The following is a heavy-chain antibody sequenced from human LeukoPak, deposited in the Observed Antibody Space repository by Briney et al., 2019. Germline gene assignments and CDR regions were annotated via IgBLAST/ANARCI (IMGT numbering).Heavy chain of an antibody. V-gene: IGHV4-31*03. Sequence: SETLSLTCSVSGVSISSRDYYWNWIRQLPGKGLEWIGYIYHSGSTYNPSLQSRVTISLDTSKNQFSLRLTSVTAADTAVYYCAREGVAGPYCSGGRCYSYYYGLDVWGQGTTVTVSS. CDR1: GVSISSRDYY. CDR2: IYHSGST. J-gene: IGHJ6*02. D-gene: IGHD2-15*01. CDR3: AREGVAGPYCSGGRCYSYYYGLDV.